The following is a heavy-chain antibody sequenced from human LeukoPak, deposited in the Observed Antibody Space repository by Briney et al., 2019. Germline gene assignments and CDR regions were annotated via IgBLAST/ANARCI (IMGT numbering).Heavy chain of an antibody. J-gene: IGHJ5*02. D-gene: IGHD2-2*01. CDR3: ARDGDLGYCSSTSCYAAGWFDP. CDR1: GFTVSSNY. Sequence: GGSLRLSCAASGFTVSSNYMSWVRQAPGKGLEWVSVIYSGGSTYYADSVKGRFTISRDNSKNTLYLQMGSLRAEDMAVYYCARDGDLGYCSSTSCYAAGWFDPWGQGTLVTVSS. V-gene: IGHV3-53*05. CDR2: IYSGGST.